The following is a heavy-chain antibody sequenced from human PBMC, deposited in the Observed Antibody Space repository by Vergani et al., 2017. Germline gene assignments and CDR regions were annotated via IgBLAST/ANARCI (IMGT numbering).Heavy chain of an antibody. CDR2: IYYSGST. CDR1: GGSISSSSYY. D-gene: IGHD3-10*01. CDR3: ARHSMVRDRPFDY. J-gene: IGHJ4*02. Sequence: QVQLQQWGAGLVKPSETLSLTCTVSGGSISSSSYYWGWIRQPPGKGLEWIGSIYYSGSTYYNPSLKSRVTISVDTSKNQFSLKLSSVTAADTAVYYCARHSMVRDRPFDYWGQGTLVTVSS. V-gene: IGHV4-39*01.